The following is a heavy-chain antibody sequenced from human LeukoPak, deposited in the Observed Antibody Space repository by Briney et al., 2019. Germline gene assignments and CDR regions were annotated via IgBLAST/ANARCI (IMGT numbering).Heavy chain of an antibody. CDR1: GFNFNNYA. CDR2: ISAGGGST. V-gene: IGHV3-23*01. D-gene: IGHD6-19*01. CDR3: ARDVVAVAGTQFGWFDP. J-gene: IGHJ5*02. Sequence: PGGSLRLSCAASGFNFNNYAMSWVRQAPGKGLEWVSAISAGGGSTYYADSVKGRFTISRDNAKNSLYLQMNSLRAEDTAVYYCARDVVAVAGTQFGWFDPWGQGTLVTVSS.